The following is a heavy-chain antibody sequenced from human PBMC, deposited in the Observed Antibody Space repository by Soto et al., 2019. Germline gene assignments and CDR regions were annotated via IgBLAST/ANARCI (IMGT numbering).Heavy chain of an antibody. J-gene: IGHJ4*02. V-gene: IGHV1-2*02. CDR3: ARTRGYCSSTSCYPLYYFDY. CDR2: INPNSGGT. D-gene: IGHD2-2*01. CDR1: GYTFTGYY. Sequence: ASVKVSCKASGYTFTGYYMHWVRQAPGQGIEWMGWINPNSGGTNYAQKFQGRVTMTRDTSISTAYMELSRLRSDDTAVYYCARTRGYCSSTSCYPLYYFDYWGQGTLVTVSS.